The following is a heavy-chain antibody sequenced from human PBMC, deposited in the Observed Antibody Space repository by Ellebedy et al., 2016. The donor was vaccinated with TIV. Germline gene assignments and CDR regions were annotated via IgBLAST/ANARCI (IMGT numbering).Heavy chain of an antibody. CDR1: GFTFRCCA. V-gene: IGHV3-23*01. CDR3: AKLGGVRSWYADY. Sequence: GESLKISCAASGFTFRCCAMSWVRQAPGKGLEWVSVISNGGDTTYADSVKGRFTISRDNSNNTLYLQMNSLRADDTAIYYCAKLGGVRSWYADYWGLGTLVTVSS. J-gene: IGHJ4*02. D-gene: IGHD6-13*01. CDR2: ISNGGDTT.